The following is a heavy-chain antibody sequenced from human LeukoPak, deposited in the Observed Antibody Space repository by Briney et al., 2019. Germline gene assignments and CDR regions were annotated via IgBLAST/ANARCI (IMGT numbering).Heavy chain of an antibody. CDR3: ARQLDSSSWPKTYYFDY. D-gene: IGHD6-13*01. V-gene: IGHV4-39*01. J-gene: IGHJ4*02. CDR2: IYYSGST. Sequence: SETLSLTCTVSGGSISSSSYYWGWIRQPPGQGLEWIGSIYYSGSTYYNPSLKSRVTISVDTSKNQFSLKLSSVTAADTAVYYCARQLDSSSWPKTYYFDYWGQGTLVTVSS. CDR1: GGSISSSSYY.